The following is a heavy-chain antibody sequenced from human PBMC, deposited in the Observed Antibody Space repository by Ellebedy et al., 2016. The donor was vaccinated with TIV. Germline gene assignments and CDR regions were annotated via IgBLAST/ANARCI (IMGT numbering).Heavy chain of an antibody. CDR2: ISSSSSYT. V-gene: IGHV3-11*06. J-gene: IGHJ4*02. D-gene: IGHD3-22*01. Sequence: GESLKISCAASGFTFDDYGMSWIRQAPGKGLEWVSYISSSSSYTNYADSVKGRFTISRDNAKNSLYLQMNSLRAEDTAVYYCARDGHYDSSGPLGYWGQGTLVTVSS. CDR3: ARDGHYDSSGPLGY. CDR1: GFTFDDYG.